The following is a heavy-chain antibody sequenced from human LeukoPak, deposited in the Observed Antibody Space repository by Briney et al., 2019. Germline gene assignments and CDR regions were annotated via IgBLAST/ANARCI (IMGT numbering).Heavy chain of an antibody. J-gene: IGHJ4*02. CDR3: AKELDTMFFDY. D-gene: IGHD3-10*02. CDR2: AGWAGGTT. CDR1: GFTFDRYT. Sequence: GGSLRLSCATSGFTFDRYTIHWVRQAPGKGLEWVSLAGWAGGTTYYSDSVRGRFTISRDSGKNSVYLQMNSLTTDDTAFYFCAKELDTMFFDYWGQGALVTVSS. V-gene: IGHV3-43*01.